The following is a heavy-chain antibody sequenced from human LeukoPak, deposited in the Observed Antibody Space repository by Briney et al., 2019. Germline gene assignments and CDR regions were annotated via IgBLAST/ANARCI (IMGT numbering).Heavy chain of an antibody. J-gene: IGHJ4*02. CDR3: GALLSNGPFDY. V-gene: IGHV1-2*02. Sequence: ASVKVSCKASGYTFTGYYMHWVRQAPGQGLDWMGWIYPNSGATKYVQKFQGRVTMTRDTSISTAYMELSRLTSDDTATYYCGALLSNGPFDYWGQGTLVTVSS. CDR2: IYPNSGAT. CDR1: GYTFTGYY.